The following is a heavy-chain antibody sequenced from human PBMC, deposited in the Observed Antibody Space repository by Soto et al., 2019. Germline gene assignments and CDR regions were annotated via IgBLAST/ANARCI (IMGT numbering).Heavy chain of an antibody. Sequence: RASLRLSRAASGFTFSSYAMSWVRQAPGKGLEWASAISGSGGSTYYADSVKGRFTISRDNSKNTLYLQMNSLRAEDTAVYYCAKAVVVVVAARAFDIWGQGTMVTVSS. CDR1: GFTFSSYA. CDR2: ISGSGGST. J-gene: IGHJ3*02. V-gene: IGHV3-23*01. D-gene: IGHD2-15*01. CDR3: AKAVVVVVAARAFDI.